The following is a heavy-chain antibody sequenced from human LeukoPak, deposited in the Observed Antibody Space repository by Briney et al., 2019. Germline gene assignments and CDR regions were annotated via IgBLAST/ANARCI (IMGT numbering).Heavy chain of an antibody. J-gene: IGHJ4*02. V-gene: IGHV3-7*03. CDR2: IKQDGSEK. Sequence: PGGSLRLSCAASGFTFSSYWMSWVRQAPGKGLEWVANIKQDGSEKYYVDSVKGRFTISRDNAKNSLYLQMNSLRAEDTAVYYCAKEPSWSLLRGSWDYWGQGTLVTVSS. CDR1: GFTFSSYW. CDR3: AKEPSWSLLRGSWDY. D-gene: IGHD3-22*01.